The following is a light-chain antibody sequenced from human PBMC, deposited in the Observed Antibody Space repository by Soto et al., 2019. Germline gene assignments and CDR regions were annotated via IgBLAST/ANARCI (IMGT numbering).Light chain of an antibody. J-gene: IGLJ1*01. CDR3: SSYTSSSTLGGV. V-gene: IGLV2-14*01. CDR1: SSEVGGYNY. Sequence: QSALTQPASVSGSPGQSITISCTGTSSEVGGYNYVSWYQQHPGKAPKLMIYDVGNRPSGVSNRFSGSKSGNTASLTISGLQAEDEADYYCSSYTSSSTLGGVFGTRTKVTVL. CDR2: DVG.